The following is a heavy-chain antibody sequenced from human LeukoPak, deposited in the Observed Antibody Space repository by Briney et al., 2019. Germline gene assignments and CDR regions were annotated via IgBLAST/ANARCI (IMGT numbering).Heavy chain of an antibody. J-gene: IGHJ6*04. D-gene: IGHD1-26*01. Sequence: GASVKVSCKASGYTFTGYYMHWVRQAPGQGLEWMGWINPNSGGTNYAQKFQGRVTMTRNTSISTAYMELSSLRSEATAVYYCGRGGAPADVWGKGTTVTISS. CDR3: GRGGAPADV. CDR2: INPNSGGT. CDR1: GYTFTGYY. V-gene: IGHV1-2*02.